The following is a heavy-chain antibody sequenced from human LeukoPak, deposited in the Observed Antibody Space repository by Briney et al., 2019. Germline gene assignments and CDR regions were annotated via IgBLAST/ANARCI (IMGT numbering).Heavy chain of an antibody. D-gene: IGHD6-13*01. J-gene: IGHJ4*02. CDR3: AKGAYSSIPDYFDY. CDR2: LSWNSGNI. Sequence: TGGSLRLSCAASGFTFDDYSMHWVRQAPGKGLEWVSGLSWNSGNIGYADSVKGRFTISRDNAKNSLYLQMNSLRAEDTALYYCAKGAYSSIPDYFDYWGQGTLVTVSS. CDR1: GFTFDDYS. V-gene: IGHV3-9*01.